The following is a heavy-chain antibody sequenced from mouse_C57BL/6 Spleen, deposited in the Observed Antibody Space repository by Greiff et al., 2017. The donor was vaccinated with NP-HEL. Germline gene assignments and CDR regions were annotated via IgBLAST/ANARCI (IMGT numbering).Heavy chain of an antibody. CDR2: INYDGSST. Sequence: DVKLVESEGGLVQPGSSMKLSCTASGFTFSDYYMAWVRQVPEKGLEWVANINYDGSSTYYLDSLKSRFIISRDNAKNILYLQMSSLKSEDTATYYCARDGQGFDYWGQGTTLTVSS. CDR3: ARDGQGFDY. J-gene: IGHJ2*01. CDR1: GFTFSDYY. V-gene: IGHV5-16*01.